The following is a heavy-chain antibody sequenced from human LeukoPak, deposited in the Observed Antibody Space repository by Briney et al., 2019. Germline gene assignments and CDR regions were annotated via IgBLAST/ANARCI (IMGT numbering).Heavy chain of an antibody. Sequence: SATLSLTCAVSGGSIGYYFWNWIRQPPGEGLEWIGYIYHTGITNYNPSLKSRVTMSVDPSKNQFSLSLTSVTAADTAVYYCARGRDDIGQGSFFLWGQGTLVTVSS. CDR3: ARGRDDIGQGSFFL. CDR2: IYHTGIT. CDR1: GGSIGYYF. V-gene: IGHV4-59*01. D-gene: IGHD3-3*02. J-gene: IGHJ4*02.